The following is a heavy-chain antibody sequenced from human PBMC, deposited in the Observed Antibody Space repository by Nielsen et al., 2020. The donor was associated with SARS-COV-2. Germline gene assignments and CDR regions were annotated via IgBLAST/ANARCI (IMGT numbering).Heavy chain of an antibody. D-gene: IGHD2-2*01. J-gene: IGHJ5*02. CDR1: GASISGSSNY. CDR3: AMLVPSAMGKNWFDP. V-gene: IGHV4-61*01. Sequence: SETLSLTCTVSGASISGSSNYWSWIRQPPGKGLELIGYIYYRGSTDYNPSLKSRVTMSADTSKNQISLKLSSVTPTDTAVYYCAMLVPSAMGKNWFDPWGQGTLVTVSS. CDR2: IYYRGST.